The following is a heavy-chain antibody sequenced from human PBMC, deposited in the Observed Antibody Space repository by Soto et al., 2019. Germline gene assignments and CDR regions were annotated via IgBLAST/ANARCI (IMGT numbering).Heavy chain of an antibody. J-gene: IGHJ6*02. CDR1: GGTFSSYA. Sequence: GASVKVSCKASGGTFSSYAISWVRQAPGQGLEWMGGIIPIFGTANYAQKFQGRVTITADESTSTAYMELSSLRSEDTAVYYCAQERRVVVPAAIPGYYYGMDVWGQGTTVTVSS. CDR3: AQERRVVVPAAIPGYYYGMDV. D-gene: IGHD2-2*02. CDR2: IIPIFGTA. V-gene: IGHV1-69*13.